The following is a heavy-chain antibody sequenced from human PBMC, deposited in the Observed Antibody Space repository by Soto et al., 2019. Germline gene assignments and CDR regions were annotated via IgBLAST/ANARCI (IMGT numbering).Heavy chain of an antibody. CDR3: ARGGRHDAFDI. CDR2: INHSGST. V-gene: IGHV4-34*01. J-gene: IGHJ3*02. Sequence: SDTLSLTCAVYGGSFSGYYWSWIRQPPGKGLEWIGEINHSGSTNYNPSLKSRVTISVDTSKNQFSLKLSSVTAADTAVYYCARGGRHDAFDIWGQGTMVTVSS. CDR1: GGSFSGYY.